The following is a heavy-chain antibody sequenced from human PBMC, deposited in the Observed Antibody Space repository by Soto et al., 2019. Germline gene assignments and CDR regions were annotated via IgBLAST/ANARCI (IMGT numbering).Heavy chain of an antibody. D-gene: IGHD6-19*01. CDR3: AKGGGIAVAIYYYGMDV. CDR2: ISGSGGST. CDR1: GFTFSSYA. J-gene: IGHJ6*02. V-gene: IGHV3-23*01. Sequence: PGGSLRLSCAASGFTFSSYAMSWVRQAPGKGLEWVSAISGSGGSTYYADSVKGRFTISRDNSKNTLYLQMNSLRAEDTAVYYCAKGGGIAVAIYYYGMDVWGQGTTVTVSS.